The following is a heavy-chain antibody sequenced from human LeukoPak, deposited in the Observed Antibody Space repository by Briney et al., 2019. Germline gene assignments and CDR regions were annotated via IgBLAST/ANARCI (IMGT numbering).Heavy chain of an antibody. D-gene: IGHD2-2*01. J-gene: IGHJ3*02. CDR2: INGDGSST. CDR1: GFTFSSYW. CDR3: ARRGLVPAFDI. Sequence: GGSLRLSCAASGFTFSSYWMPWVRQAQGKGLVWVSRINGDGSSTTYADAVKGRFTISRDNAKNTLYLQMSSLRAEDTAVYYCARRGLVPAFDIWGQGTMVTVAS. V-gene: IGHV3-74*01.